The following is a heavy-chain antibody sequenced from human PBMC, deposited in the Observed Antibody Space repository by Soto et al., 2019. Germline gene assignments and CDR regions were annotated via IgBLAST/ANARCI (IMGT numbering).Heavy chain of an antibody. J-gene: IGHJ4*02. CDR2: ISGSGGGT. Sequence: LRLSCAASGFTFSSYAMSWVRQAPGKGLEWVSSISGSGGGTYYADSVKGRFTFSRDNSKNTLYLQMNSLRAEDTAVYYCAKFGMATTRRSPPYYIDYWGQGALVTVSS. D-gene: IGHD1-1*01. V-gene: IGHV3-23*01. CDR1: GFTFSSYA. CDR3: AKFGMATTRRSPPYYIDY.